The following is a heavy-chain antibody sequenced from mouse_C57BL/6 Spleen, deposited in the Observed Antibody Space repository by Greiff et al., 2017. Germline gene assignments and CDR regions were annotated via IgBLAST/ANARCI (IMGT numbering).Heavy chain of an antibody. D-gene: IGHD1-1*01. V-gene: IGHV1-59*01. Sequence: QVQLKQPGAELVRPGPSVKLSCKASGYTFTSYWMHWVKQRPGKGLEWIGVIDPSDSYTNYNQKFKGKATLTVDTSSSTAYMQLSILTSEDSAVYYCARVTTVDPFDYWGQGTTLTVSS. CDR3: ARVTTVDPFDY. CDR1: GYTFTSYW. J-gene: IGHJ2*01. CDR2: IDPSDSYT.